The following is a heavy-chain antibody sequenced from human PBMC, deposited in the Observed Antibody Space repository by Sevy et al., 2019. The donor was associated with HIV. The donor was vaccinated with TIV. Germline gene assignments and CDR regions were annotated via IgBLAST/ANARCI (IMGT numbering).Heavy chain of an antibody. CDR1: GFIFSTYG. CDR2: ISYDGSKK. D-gene: IGHD1-26*01. J-gene: IGHJ6*02. CDR3: AKMQGGSYNYYGMDV. V-gene: IGHV3-30*18. Sequence: GGSLRLSCAASGFIFSTYGIHWVRQAPGKGLEWVAVISYDGSKKYYADSVRGRFTISRDNSKNTLYLQMNSLRVEDTAIYYCAKMQGGSYNYYGMDVWGQGTTVTVSS.